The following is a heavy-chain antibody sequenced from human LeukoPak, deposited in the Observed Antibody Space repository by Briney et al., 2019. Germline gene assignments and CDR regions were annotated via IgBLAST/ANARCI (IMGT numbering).Heavy chain of an antibody. D-gene: IGHD3-9*01. CDR3: ARSPRLRYFDWLPFDY. CDR2: INPNSGGT. Sequence: ASVKVSCKASGYTFTGCYMHWVRQAPGQGLEWMGWINPNSGGTNYAQKFQGRVTMTRDTSISTAYMELSRLRSDDTAVYYCARSPRLRYFDWLPFDYWGQGTLATVSS. CDR1: GYTFTGCY. V-gene: IGHV1-2*02. J-gene: IGHJ4*02.